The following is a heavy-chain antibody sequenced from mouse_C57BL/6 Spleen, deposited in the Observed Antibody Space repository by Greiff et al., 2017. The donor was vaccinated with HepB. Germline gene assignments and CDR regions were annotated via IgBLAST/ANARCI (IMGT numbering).Heavy chain of an antibody. V-gene: IGHV2-2*01. J-gene: IGHJ3*01. D-gene: IGHD2-10*02. CDR1: GFSLTSYG. Sequence: VHLVESGPGLVQPSQCLSITCTVSGFSLTSYGVHWVRQSPGKGLEWLGVIWSGGSTDYNAAFISRLSISKDNSKSQVFFKMNSLQADDTAIYYCASYGNRFAYWGQGTLVTVSA. CDR2: IWSGGST. CDR3: ASYGNRFAY.